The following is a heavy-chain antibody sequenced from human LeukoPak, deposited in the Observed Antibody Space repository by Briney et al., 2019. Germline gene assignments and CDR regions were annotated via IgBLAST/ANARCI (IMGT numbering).Heavy chain of an antibody. Sequence: AGGSLRLSCAASGFTFSSYAMHWVRQAPGKGLEWVAVISYDGSNKYYADSVKGRFTISRDNSKNTLYLQMNSLRAEDTAVYYCARGYCSGGSCYSIYYYYGMDVWGQGTTVTVSS. CDR3: ARGYCSGGSCYSIYYYYGMDV. D-gene: IGHD2-15*01. CDR1: GFTFSSYA. V-gene: IGHV3-30*04. J-gene: IGHJ6*02. CDR2: ISYDGSNK.